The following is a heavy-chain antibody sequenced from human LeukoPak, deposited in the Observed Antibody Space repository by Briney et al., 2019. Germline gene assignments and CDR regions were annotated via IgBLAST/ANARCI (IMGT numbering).Heavy chain of an antibody. CDR1: GFTFSSYE. Sequence: QPGGSLRLSCAASGFTFSSYEMNWVRQAPGKGLEWVSYISSSGRSINYADSVKGRFTISRDNAKNSLYLQMNSLRADDTAAYYCATEITPYYYMNVWGKGTTVTVSS. J-gene: IGHJ6*03. CDR3: ATEITPYYYMNV. CDR2: ISSSGRSI. D-gene: IGHD5-24*01. V-gene: IGHV3-48*03.